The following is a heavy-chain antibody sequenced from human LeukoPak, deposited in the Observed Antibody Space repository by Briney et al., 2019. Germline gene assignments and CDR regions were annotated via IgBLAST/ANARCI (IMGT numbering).Heavy chain of an antibody. CDR3: AKDDPPHYYDSSANLHY. D-gene: IGHD3-22*01. J-gene: IGHJ4*02. CDR1: GFTVSNNY. Sequence: GGSLRLSCAASGFTVSNNYMSWVRQAPGKGLEWVSVIYAGDSTYYADSVKGRFTISRDNSRNTLYLQMNSLRADDTALYYCAKDDPPHYYDSSANLHYWGQGTLVTVSS. V-gene: IGHV3-53*05. CDR2: IYAGDST.